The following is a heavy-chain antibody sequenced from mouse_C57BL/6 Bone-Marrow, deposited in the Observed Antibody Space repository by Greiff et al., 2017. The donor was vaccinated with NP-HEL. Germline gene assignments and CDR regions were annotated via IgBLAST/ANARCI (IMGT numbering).Heavy chain of an antibody. V-gene: IGHV3-6*01. J-gene: IGHJ2*01. Sequence: EVKLVESGPGLVKPSQSLSLTCSVTGYSITSGYYWNWIRQFPGNKLEWMGYISYDGSNNYNPSLKNRISITRDTSKNQFFLKLNSVTTEDTATYYCARDRGITYFDYWGQGTTLTVSS. CDR2: ISYDGSN. D-gene: IGHD2-4*01. CDR3: ARDRGITYFDY. CDR1: GYSITSGYY.